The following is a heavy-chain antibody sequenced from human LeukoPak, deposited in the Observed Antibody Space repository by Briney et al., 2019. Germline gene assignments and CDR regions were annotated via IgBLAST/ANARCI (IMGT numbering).Heavy chain of an antibody. CDR1: GYSISSGYY. CDR2: IYHSGST. Sequence: SETLSLTCTVSGYSISSGYYWGWIRQPPGKGLEWIGSIYHSGSTNYNPSLKSRVTISADTSKNQFSLTLSSVTAADTAVYYCARHYGSGTYSLSVWGQGTLVTVSS. CDR3: ARHYGSGTYSLSV. V-gene: IGHV4-38-2*02. D-gene: IGHD3-10*01. J-gene: IGHJ4*02.